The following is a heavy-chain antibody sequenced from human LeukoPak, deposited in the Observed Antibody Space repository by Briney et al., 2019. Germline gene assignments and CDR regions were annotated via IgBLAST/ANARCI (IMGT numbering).Heavy chain of an antibody. CDR3: ARSDYLNWFDP. Sequence: ASVKVSCKASGYTFTDYYLHWVRQAPGQGLEWMGWINPNSGGTICAQKFQGRVTMTRDTSISTAYMELSRLRSDDTAVYYCARSDYLNWFDPWGQGTLVTVSS. D-gene: IGHD3-16*01. V-gene: IGHV1-2*02. CDR1: GYTFTDYY. J-gene: IGHJ5*02. CDR2: INPNSGGT.